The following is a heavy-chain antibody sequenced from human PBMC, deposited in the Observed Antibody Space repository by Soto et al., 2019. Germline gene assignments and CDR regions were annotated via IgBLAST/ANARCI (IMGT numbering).Heavy chain of an antibody. CDR2: ISAYNGNT. Sequence: GASVKVSCKASGYTFTGYYMHWVGQAPGQGLEWMGWISAYNGNTNYAQKLQGRVTMTTDTSTSTAYMELRSLRSDDTAVYYCAREDGFGESYWFDPWGQGTLVTVSS. CDR3: AREDGFGESYWFDP. D-gene: IGHD3-10*01. J-gene: IGHJ5*02. CDR1: GYTFTGYY. V-gene: IGHV1-18*04.